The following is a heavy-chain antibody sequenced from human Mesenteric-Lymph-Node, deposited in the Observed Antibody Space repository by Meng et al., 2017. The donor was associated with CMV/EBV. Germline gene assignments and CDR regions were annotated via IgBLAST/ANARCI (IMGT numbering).Heavy chain of an antibody. CDR2: INSDGSST. V-gene: IGHV3-74*01. CDR1: GFTFSSYW. D-gene: IGHD6-13*01. Sequence: GGSLRLSCAASGFTFSSYWMHWVRQAPGKGLVWVSRINSDGSSTSYADSVKGRFTISRDTSKNTLNLQMNSLRVEDSAIYYCARDYPRSSTWGSWGQGTLVTVSS. CDR3: ARDYPRSSTWGS. J-gene: IGHJ4*02.